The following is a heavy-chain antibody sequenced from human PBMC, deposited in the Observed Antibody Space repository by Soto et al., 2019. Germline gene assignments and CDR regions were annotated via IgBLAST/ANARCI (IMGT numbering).Heavy chain of an antibody. Sequence: VQLLESGGGLVQPGGSLRLSCAASGFTFSNYAMSWVRQPPGKGLEWVSAISGSGGSTYYADSVKGEFTISRDNSKKTRYLQMNSLSAEDTAISYCFRDGESVSYFNCWSGSDAFDILGQGTMVIVSS. V-gene: IGHV3-23*01. CDR2: ISGSGGST. CDR3: FRDGESVSYFNCWSGSDAFDI. CDR1: GFTFSNYA. J-gene: IGHJ3*02. D-gene: IGHD3-3*01.